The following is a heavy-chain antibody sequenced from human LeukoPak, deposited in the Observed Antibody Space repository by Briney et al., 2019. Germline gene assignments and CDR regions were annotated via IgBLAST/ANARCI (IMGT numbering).Heavy chain of an antibody. CDR3: AGDPPEDIAVVPARPGAFDI. D-gene: IGHD2-2*01. Sequence: SETLSLTCAVYGGSFSGYYWSWIRQPPGKGLEWIGEINHSGSTNYNPSLKSRVTISVDTSKNQFSLKLSSVTAADTAVYYCAGDPPEDIAVVPARPGAFDIWGQGTMVTVSS. CDR2: INHSGST. V-gene: IGHV4-34*01. J-gene: IGHJ3*02. CDR1: GGSFSGYY.